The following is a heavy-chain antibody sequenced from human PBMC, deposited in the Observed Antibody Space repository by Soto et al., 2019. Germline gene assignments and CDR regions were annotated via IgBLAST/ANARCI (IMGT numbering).Heavy chain of an antibody. Sequence: GASVKVSCKASGYTFTSYAMHWVRQAPGQRLEWMGWINAGNGNTKYSQKFQGRVTITRDTSASTAYMELSSLRSEDTAVYYCARDSSGYYYGVDYWGQGTLVTVSS. J-gene: IGHJ4*02. D-gene: IGHD3-22*01. CDR3: ARDSSGYYYGVDY. CDR2: INAGNGNT. V-gene: IGHV1-3*01. CDR1: GYTFTSYA.